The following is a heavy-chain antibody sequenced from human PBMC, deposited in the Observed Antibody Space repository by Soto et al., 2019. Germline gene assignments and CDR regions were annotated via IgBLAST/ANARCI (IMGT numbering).Heavy chain of an antibody. V-gene: IGHV3-23*01. CDR1: GFTFSSYA. Sequence: EVQLLESGGGLVQPGGSLRLSCAASGFTFSSYAMSWVRQAPGKGLEWVSAISGSGGSTYYADSVKGRFTISRDNSKNTLYLQMNSLRAEDTAVYYCAKGLLAQLLEDYDAFDIWGQGTMVTVSS. J-gene: IGHJ3*02. CDR2: ISGSGGST. D-gene: IGHD6-6*01. CDR3: AKGLLAQLLEDYDAFDI.